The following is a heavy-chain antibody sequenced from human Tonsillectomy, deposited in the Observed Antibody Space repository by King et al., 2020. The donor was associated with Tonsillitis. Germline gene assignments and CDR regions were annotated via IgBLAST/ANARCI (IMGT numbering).Heavy chain of an antibody. V-gene: IGHV4-30-4*07. CDR2: IYYSGST. CDR3: ARDQGGFHCAFDI. J-gene: IGHJ3*02. D-gene: IGHD3-16*01. Sequence: VQLQESGPGLVKPSQTLSLTCAVSGGSISSGGYSWSWIRQPPGKGLEWIGYIYYSGSTYYNPSLKSRVTISVDTSKNQFSLKLSSVTAADTAVYYCARDQGGFHCAFDIWGQGTMVTVSS. CDR1: GGSISSGGYS.